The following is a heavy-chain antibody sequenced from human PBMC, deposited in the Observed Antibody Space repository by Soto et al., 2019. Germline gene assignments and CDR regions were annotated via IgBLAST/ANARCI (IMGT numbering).Heavy chain of an antibody. Sequence: PSETLSLTCTVSGVSISSGYFWSWIRQRPGKGPEWIGYISYTGTTFSNPALKSRVALSTDTSKNQFSLKLTSVTAADTAVYYCAGRLPGGHYVGVFDYWGHGTLVTVSS. D-gene: IGHD3-16*01. J-gene: IGHJ4*01. CDR3: AGRLPGGHYVGVFDY. V-gene: IGHV4-31*03. CDR2: ISYTGTT. CDR1: GVSISSGYF.